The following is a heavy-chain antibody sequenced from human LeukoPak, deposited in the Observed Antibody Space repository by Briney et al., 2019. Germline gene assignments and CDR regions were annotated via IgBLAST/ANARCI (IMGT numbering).Heavy chain of an antibody. V-gene: IGHV3-33*01. Sequence: AGGSLRLSCVASGFTFSDDGMHWVRQAPGKGLEWVAVIWFDESNKYYADSVKGRFTISRDNSKNTLYLQMNSLRVEDTAVYYCARDFGGDGYNSWGQGTLVTVSS. CDR3: ARDFGGDGYNS. D-gene: IGHD5-24*01. CDR2: IWFDESNK. J-gene: IGHJ4*02. CDR1: GFTFSDDG.